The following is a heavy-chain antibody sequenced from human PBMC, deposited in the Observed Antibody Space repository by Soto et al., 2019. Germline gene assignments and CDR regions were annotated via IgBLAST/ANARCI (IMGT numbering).Heavy chain of an antibody. CDR3: SKNNVAPAFVGFEY. CDR1: GFNFDNSY. D-gene: IGHD2-2*01. J-gene: IGHJ4*02. V-gene: IGHV3-53*01. Sequence: AGSLRLSCAVSGFNFDNSYMSWVRQAPGKGLEWVSILYSGGQTYYTESVRGRFTISRDISKNTLDLQMNRLTADDTAVYYCSKNNVAPAFVGFEYWGQGTLVTVSS. CDR2: LYSGGQT.